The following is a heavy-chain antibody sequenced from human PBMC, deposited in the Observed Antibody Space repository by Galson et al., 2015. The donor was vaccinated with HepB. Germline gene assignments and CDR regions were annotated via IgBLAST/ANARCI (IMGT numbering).Heavy chain of an antibody. J-gene: IGHJ6*02. CDR1: GFSLRTSGMC. V-gene: IGHV2-70*11. D-gene: IGHD3-10*01. CDR3: ARSSLLLWFGELLTYGMDV. CDR2: IDWDDDK. Sequence: PALVKPTQTLTLTCTFSGFSLRTSGMCVSWIRQPPGKALEWLARIDWDDDKYYSTSLKTRLTISKDTSKNQVVLTMTNMDPVDTTTYYCARSSLLLWFGELLTYGMDVWGQGTTVTVSS.